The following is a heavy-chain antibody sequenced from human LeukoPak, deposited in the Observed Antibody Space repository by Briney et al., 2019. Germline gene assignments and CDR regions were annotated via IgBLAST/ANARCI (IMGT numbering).Heavy chain of an antibody. CDR1: GDSISSDSAA. V-gene: IGHV6-1*01. Sequence: SQTLSLTCAISGDSISSDSAAWHWVRQSPSRGLECLGRTYYRSKWYSDYAVSVNSRITINPDTSTNQFSLQLNSVTPEDTAVYYCARGGYSYGYDYFDHWGQGTLVTVSS. CDR3: ARGGYSYGYDYFDH. D-gene: IGHD5-18*01. CDR2: TYYRSKWYS. J-gene: IGHJ4*02.